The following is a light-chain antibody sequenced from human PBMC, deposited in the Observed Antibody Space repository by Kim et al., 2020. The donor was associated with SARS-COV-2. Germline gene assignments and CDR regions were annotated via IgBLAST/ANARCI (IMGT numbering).Light chain of an antibody. J-gene: IGKJ2*01. CDR1: QTINTW. CDR2: QAS. Sequence: ASVGDRVNITCRASQTINTWLALYQQKPGKAPKLLISQASEIKSGVPSRFSGSGSGTEFSLTISSLQPDDFATYYCQQYNDYQYTFGQGTKLEI. CDR3: QQYNDYQYT. V-gene: IGKV1-5*03.